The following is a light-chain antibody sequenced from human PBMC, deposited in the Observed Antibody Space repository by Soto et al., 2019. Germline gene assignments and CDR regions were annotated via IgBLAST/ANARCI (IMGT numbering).Light chain of an antibody. Sequence: EIVMTQTPLSLSVTPGQPASISWKSSQSLLFSDGETYLYWYLQKTGQPPQLLIYAVSSRFSGVPDRFSGSGSGTDFTLEISRVESEDAGVYYCMQTVQFPWTFGQGTKVDNK. J-gene: IGKJ1*01. CDR1: QSLLFSDGETY. CDR2: AVS. CDR3: MQTVQFPWT. V-gene: IGKV2D-29*01.